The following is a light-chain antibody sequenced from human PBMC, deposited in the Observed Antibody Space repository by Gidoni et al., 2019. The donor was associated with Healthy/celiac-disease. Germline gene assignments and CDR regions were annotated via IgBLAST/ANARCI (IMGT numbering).Light chain of an antibody. CDR3: QQSYSTPRT. V-gene: IGKV1-39*01. J-gene: IGKJ4*01. CDR2: AAS. Sequence: DIQIPQSPSSLSASVGYRVTITCRASQSISSYLNWYQQKPGKAPKLLIYAASSLQSGVPSRFSGSGSGTDFTLTISSLQPEDFATYYCQQSYSTPRTFGGGTKVEIK. CDR1: QSISSY.